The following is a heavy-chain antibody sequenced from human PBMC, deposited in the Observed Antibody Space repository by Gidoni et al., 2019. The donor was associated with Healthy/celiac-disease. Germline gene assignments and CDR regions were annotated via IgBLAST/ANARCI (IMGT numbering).Heavy chain of an antibody. Sequence: EVQLVQSGAEVKTPGESLRISCTGSGYSFTRYWISWGRQMPGKGLAWVGRIDPSDSYTNSSPSFQGHVTISADKSISTAYRQWSSLKASDTAMYYCARHDLAVGSGYDEANYWGQGTLVTVSS. CDR1: GYSFTRYW. CDR2: IDPSDSYT. D-gene: IGHD5-12*01. J-gene: IGHJ4*02. V-gene: IGHV5-10-1*03. CDR3: ARHDLAVGSGYDEANY.